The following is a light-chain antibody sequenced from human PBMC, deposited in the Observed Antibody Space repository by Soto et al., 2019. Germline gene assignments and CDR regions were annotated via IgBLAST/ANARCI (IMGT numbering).Light chain of an antibody. Sequence: QSALTQPASVSGSPGQSITISCTGTSSDVGAYNYVSWYQQHPGKAPKLMIYEVTNRPSGISNRFSGSKSGNTASLTISGLQAEDEADYYCSSYTVSTTWVFGGGTKVT. J-gene: IGLJ3*02. V-gene: IGLV2-14*01. CDR1: SSDVGAYNY. CDR2: EVT. CDR3: SSYTVSTTWV.